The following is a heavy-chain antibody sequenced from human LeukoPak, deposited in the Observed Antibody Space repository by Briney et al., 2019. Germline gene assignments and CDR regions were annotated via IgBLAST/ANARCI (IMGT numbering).Heavy chain of an antibody. Sequence: SETLSPTCNVSGASVSSGSYYWSWIRQPPGKELEWIGYIYYSGSTSYNPSLKSRVTISVDTSKNQFSLKLSSVTAADTAVYYCARVRGYSSGWHPFDYWGQGTLVTVSS. V-gene: IGHV4-61*01. D-gene: IGHD6-19*01. CDR1: GASVSSGSYY. J-gene: IGHJ4*02. CDR2: IYYSGST. CDR3: ARVRGYSSGWHPFDY.